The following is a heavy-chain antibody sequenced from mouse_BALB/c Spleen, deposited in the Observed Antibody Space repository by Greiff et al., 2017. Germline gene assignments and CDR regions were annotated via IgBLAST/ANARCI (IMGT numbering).Heavy chain of an antibody. CDR1: GFTFSSYG. J-gene: IGHJ3*01. V-gene: IGHV5-6-3*01. CDR3: ARDHYGNYTFAY. Sequence: EVKLMESGGGLVQPGGSLKLSCAASGFTFSSYGMSWVRQTPDKRLELVATINSNGGSTYYPDSVKGRFTISRDNAKNTLYLQMSSLKSEDTAMYYCARDHYGNYTFAYWGQGTLVTVSA. D-gene: IGHD2-1*01. CDR2: INSNGGST.